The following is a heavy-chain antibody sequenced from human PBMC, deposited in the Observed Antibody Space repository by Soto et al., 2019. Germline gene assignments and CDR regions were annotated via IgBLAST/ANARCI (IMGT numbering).Heavy chain of an antibody. J-gene: IGHJ5*02. V-gene: IGHV4-30-2*01. CDR3: AAYYYDSSGYYPNWFDP. Sequence: PSETLSLTCAVSGGSISSGGYSWSWIRQPPGKGLEWIGYIYHSGSTYYNPSLKSRVTISVDRSKNQFSLKLSSVTAADTAVYYCAAYYYDSSGYYPNWFDPWGQGTLVTVSS. CDR1: GGSISSGGYS. CDR2: IYHSGST. D-gene: IGHD3-22*01.